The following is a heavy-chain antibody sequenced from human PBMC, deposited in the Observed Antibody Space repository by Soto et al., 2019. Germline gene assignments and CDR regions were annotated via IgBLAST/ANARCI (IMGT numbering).Heavy chain of an antibody. CDR2: IYYSGST. Sequence: ASETLSLTCTVSGGSISSYYWSWIRQPPGKGLEWIGYIYYSGSTNYNPSLKSRVTISVDTSKNQFSLKLSSVTAADTAVYYCARDVLYCSSTSCQSRGWFDPWGQGTLVTVSS. D-gene: IGHD2-2*01. V-gene: IGHV4-59*01. CDR1: GGSISSYY. J-gene: IGHJ5*02. CDR3: ARDVLYCSSTSCQSRGWFDP.